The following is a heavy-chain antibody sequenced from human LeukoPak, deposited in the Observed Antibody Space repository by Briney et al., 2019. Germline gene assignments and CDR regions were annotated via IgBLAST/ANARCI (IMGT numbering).Heavy chain of an antibody. Sequence: SVKVSCKASGGTFSSYAISWVRQAPGQGLEWMGGVIPIFGTANYAQKFQGRVTITADESTSTAYMELSSLRSEDTAVYYCARGSIVVVPAAPYYYYGMDVWGQGTTVTVSS. V-gene: IGHV1-69*01. D-gene: IGHD2-2*01. J-gene: IGHJ6*02. CDR2: VIPIFGTA. CDR3: ARGSIVVVPAAPYYYYGMDV. CDR1: GGTFSSYA.